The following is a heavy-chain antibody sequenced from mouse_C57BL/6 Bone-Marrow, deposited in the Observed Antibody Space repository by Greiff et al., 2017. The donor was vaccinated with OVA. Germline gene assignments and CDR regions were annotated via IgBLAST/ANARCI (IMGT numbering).Heavy chain of an antibody. D-gene: IGHD1-1*01. CDR2: ISSGGSYT. CDR3: AYLLHYRAMDY. J-gene: IGHJ4*01. CDR1: GFTFSSYG. Sequence: EVHLVESGGDLVKPGGSLKLSCAASGFTFSSYGMSWVRQTPDKRLEWVATISSGGSYTYYPDSVKGRFTISRDNAKNTLYLQMGSLKSEDTAMYYCAYLLHYRAMDYWGQGTSVTVSS. V-gene: IGHV5-6*01.